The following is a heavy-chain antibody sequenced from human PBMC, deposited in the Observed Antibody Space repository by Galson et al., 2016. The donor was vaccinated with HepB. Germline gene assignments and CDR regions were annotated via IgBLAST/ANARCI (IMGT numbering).Heavy chain of an antibody. Sequence: PALVKPTQTLTLTCTVSGFSLTSAWVGVTWIRQPPGKALEWLASIFSNGKESYTTSLKSRLTISKDTSKSQVVLTMTNMDPVDTASYHCARILNSRLTMVRGVTNLPDYWGQGTLVTVSS. CDR1: GFSLTSAWVG. V-gene: IGHV2-26*01. CDR2: IFSNGKE. J-gene: IGHJ4*02. CDR3: ARILNSRLTMVRGVTNLPDY. D-gene: IGHD3-10*01.